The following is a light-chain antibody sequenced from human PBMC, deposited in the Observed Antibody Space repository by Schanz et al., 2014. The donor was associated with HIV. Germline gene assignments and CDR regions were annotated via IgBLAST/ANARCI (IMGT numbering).Light chain of an antibody. V-gene: IGKV1-5*01. CDR1: QTIGRF. J-gene: IGKJ1*01. CDR2: AAS. CDR3: QQYNNYPLT. Sequence: IQMTQSPSTVSASVGDRVTITCRASQTIGRFLAWYQQRPGKAPKVLIYAASSLQRGAPSRFSGSGSGTEFTLTISSLQPEDFATYYCQQYNNYPLTFGLGTKVAIK.